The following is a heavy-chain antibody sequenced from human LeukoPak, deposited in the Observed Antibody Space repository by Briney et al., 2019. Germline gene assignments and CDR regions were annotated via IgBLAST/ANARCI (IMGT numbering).Heavy chain of an antibody. CDR1: GFTFSSYA. D-gene: IGHD3-10*01. CDR3: ATQRDYWFGELLNFDY. J-gene: IGHJ4*02. V-gene: IGHV3-23*01. Sequence: GGSLRLSCAASGFTFSSYAMSWVRQAPGKGLEWVSAINGSGGSTYYADSVKGRFTISRDNSKNTLYLQMNSLRAEDTAVYYCATQRDYWFGELLNFDYWGQGTLVTVSS. CDR2: INGSGGST.